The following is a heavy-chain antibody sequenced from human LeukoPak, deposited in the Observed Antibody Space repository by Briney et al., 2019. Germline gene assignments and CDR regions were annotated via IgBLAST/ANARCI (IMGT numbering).Heavy chain of an antibody. J-gene: IGHJ4*02. CDR1: GGSISSSSYY. Sequence: SETLSLTCTVSGGSISSSSYYWGWIRQPPGKGLECIGSIYYSGSTSYNPSLKSRVTISVDTSKNQFSLKLSSVTAADTAVYYCARVSSPNLNWGQGTLVTVSS. V-gene: IGHV4-39*07. CDR3: ARVSSPNLN. CDR2: IYYSGST.